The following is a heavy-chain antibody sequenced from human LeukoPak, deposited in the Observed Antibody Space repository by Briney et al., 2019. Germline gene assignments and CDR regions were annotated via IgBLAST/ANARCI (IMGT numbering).Heavy chain of an antibody. J-gene: IGHJ5*02. CDR3: GGVPNVREGEWFDP. Sequence: GRSLRLSCAASGLTLSRYGMHWVRQAPGKGLEWVAVISYDGSTKNYADSVKDRFTISRDNSENTLYLQMSSLRAEDTAVYYCGGVPNVREGEWFDPWGQGTLVTVSS. CDR1: GLTLSRYG. V-gene: IGHV3-30*03. CDR2: ISYDGSTK. D-gene: IGHD3-16*01.